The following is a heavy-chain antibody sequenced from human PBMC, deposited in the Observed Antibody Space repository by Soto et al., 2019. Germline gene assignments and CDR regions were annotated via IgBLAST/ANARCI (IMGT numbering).Heavy chain of an antibody. CDR1: GFTFSSYA. V-gene: IGHV3-30-3*01. Sequence: QVQLVESGGGVVQPGRSLRLSCAASGFTFSSYAMHWVRQAPGKGLEWVAVISYDGSNKYYADSVKGRFTISRDNSKNTLYLQMNSLRAEDTAVYYCAREMETGYSSSWHPWGQGTLVTVSS. J-gene: IGHJ5*02. CDR2: ISYDGSNK. D-gene: IGHD6-13*01. CDR3: AREMETGYSSSWHP.